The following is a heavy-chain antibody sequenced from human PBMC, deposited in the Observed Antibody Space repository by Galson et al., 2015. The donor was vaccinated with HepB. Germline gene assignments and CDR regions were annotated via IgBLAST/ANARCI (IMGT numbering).Heavy chain of an antibody. CDR3: ARFRYCSRDPCRSVDS. J-gene: IGHJ5*01. Sequence: SLRLSCAASGFTFSDYYMSWIRQAPGKGLEWISYISASGTDTYYADSVKGRFTISRDNDRNSLYLQMSSLRAEDMAVYYCARFRYCSRDPCRSVDSWGQGTLVAVSS. CDR1: GFTFSDYY. CDR2: ISASGTDT. V-gene: IGHV3-11*01. D-gene: IGHD2-15*01.